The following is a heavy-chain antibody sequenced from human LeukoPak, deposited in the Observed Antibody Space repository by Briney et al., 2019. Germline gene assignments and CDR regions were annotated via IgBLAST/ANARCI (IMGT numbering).Heavy chain of an antibody. D-gene: IGHD6-13*01. CDR2: IDTAGNA. CDR1: EFTFSSYD. Sequence: GGSLRLSCAASEFTFSSYDMHWVRQATGKGLEWVSTIDTAGNAWYPDSVRGRFTISRENAKNSLNLQMNSLRVGDTAVYYCARAKMPGIQTAGRVNYFDSWGQGTLVTVSA. V-gene: IGHV3-13*01. CDR3: ARAKMPGIQTAGRVNYFDS. J-gene: IGHJ4*02.